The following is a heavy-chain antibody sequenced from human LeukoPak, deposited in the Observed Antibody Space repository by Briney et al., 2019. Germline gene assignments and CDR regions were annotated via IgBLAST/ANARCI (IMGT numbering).Heavy chain of an antibody. CDR3: ARFDSYENNWFDP. D-gene: IGHD3-22*01. J-gene: IGHJ5*02. CDR1: GGSISSGGYY. V-gene: IGHV4-31*03. Sequence: SETLSLTCTLSGGSISSGGYYWSWLRQHPGKGLEWIGYIYYSGSTYYNPSLKSRVTISVDTSKNQFSLKLSSVTAADTAVYYCARFDSYENNWFDPWGQGTLVTVSS. CDR2: IYYSGST.